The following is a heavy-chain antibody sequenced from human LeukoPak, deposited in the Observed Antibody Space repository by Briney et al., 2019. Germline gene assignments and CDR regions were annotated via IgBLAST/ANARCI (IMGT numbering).Heavy chain of an antibody. Sequence: GASVKVSCKASGGTFSSYAISWVRQAPGQGLEWMGWINAGNGNTKYSQKFQGRVTITRDTSASTAYMELSSLRSEDTAVYYCARGSGADYWGQGTLVTVSS. J-gene: IGHJ4*02. CDR1: GGTFSSYA. V-gene: IGHV1-3*01. D-gene: IGHD3-10*01. CDR3: ARGSGADY. CDR2: INAGNGNT.